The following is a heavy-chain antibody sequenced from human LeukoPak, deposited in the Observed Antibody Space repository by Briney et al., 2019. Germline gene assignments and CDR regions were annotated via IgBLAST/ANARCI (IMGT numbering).Heavy chain of an antibody. CDR3: AKRVGGTPDT. V-gene: IGHV3-23*01. CDR2: IGGDGVSR. CDR1: GFTFKTYA. J-gene: IGHJ5*02. D-gene: IGHD1-26*01. Sequence: GGSLRLSCAASGFTFKTYAMMWVRQAPGKGLEWVSAIGGDGVSRDYSDSVKGRFTISRDNSKNTLYLQMNSLRVEDTALYFCAKRVGGTPDTWSLGTLVTVSS.